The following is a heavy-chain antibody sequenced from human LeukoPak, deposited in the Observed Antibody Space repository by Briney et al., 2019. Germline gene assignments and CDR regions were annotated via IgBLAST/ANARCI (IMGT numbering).Heavy chain of an antibody. J-gene: IGHJ4*02. V-gene: IGHV3-7*01. D-gene: IGHD1-26*01. CDR1: GLTFSSYA. Sequence: PGGSLRLSCAASGLTFSSYAMSWVRQAPGKGLEWVASIKEDGSETYYVDSVKGRFTISRDNAKNSLYLQMNSLRAEDTAVYYCARDLHPRYYLPDYWGQGTLVTVSS. CDR3: ARDLHPRYYLPDY. CDR2: IKEDGSET.